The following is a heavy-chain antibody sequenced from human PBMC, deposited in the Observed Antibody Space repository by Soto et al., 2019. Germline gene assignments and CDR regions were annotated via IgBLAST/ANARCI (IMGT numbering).Heavy chain of an antibody. CDR3: LRSNRYTSSSGGGGGFDY. V-gene: IGHV3-33*01. J-gene: IGHJ4*02. Sequence: QVQLVESGGGVVQPGGSLRLSCAASGFTFSDSGMHWVRQAPGKGLEWVAVIWSDGSDKSYADSVEGRFTISRDNSKNPLYLQMNSLRAEDTAVYYCLRSNRYTSSSGGGGGFDYWGQGTLVTVSS. CDR1: GFTFSDSG. CDR2: IWSDGSDK. D-gene: IGHD6-6*01.